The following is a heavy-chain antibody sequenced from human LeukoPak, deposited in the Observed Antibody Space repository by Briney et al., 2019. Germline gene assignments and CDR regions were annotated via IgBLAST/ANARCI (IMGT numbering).Heavy chain of an antibody. Sequence: PGGSLRLSCEASGFTFSSYAMNWVRQSPGKGLEWISAIGGSGETTYYADSVRGRFTISRDNSKNIVYLQLDTLKAEDTATYYCAKVDLKPLWGQGALVTVSS. CDR3: AKVDLKPL. CDR2: IGGSGETT. V-gene: IGHV3-23*01. CDR1: GFTFSSYA. J-gene: IGHJ4*02.